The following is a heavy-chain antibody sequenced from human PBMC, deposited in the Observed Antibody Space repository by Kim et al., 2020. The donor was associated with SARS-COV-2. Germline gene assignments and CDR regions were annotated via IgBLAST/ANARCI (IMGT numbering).Heavy chain of an antibody. V-gene: IGHV3-33*01. J-gene: IGHJ4*02. Sequence: KKYYEDSVNGRFTISRDNSKNTLYLQMNSLRAEDTAVYYCARERSNYFDYWGQGTLVTVSS. CDR2: KK. CDR3: ARERSNYFDY.